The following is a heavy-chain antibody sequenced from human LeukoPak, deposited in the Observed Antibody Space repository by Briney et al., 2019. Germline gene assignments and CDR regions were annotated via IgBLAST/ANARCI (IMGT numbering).Heavy chain of an antibody. V-gene: IGHV1-2*02. J-gene: IGHJ6*03. CDR2: INCNSGDA. CDR1: GYSFTEHY. Sequence: ASVQVSCKASGYSFTEHYIYWVRQAPGQGLEWVGRINCNSGDANSTQKFQGRVTMTRDTSVSTAYMDLSSVTSDDTAVYFCARSAGHCSNGICFTDYYMDVWGRGTTVTVSS. D-gene: IGHD2-8*01. CDR3: ARSAGHCSNGICFTDYYMDV.